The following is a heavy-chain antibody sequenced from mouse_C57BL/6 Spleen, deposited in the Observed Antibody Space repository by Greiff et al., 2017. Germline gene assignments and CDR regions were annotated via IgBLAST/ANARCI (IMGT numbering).Heavy chain of an antibody. D-gene: IGHD1-1*01. Sequence: VQLQQPGAELVMPGASVKLSCKASGYTFTSYWMHWVKQRPGQGLEWIGEIDPSDSYTNYNQKFKSKSTLTVDKSSSTAYMHLSSLTSEDSAVYYCARGTTVVATYYIDYWGQGTSLTVSS. CDR2: IDPSDSYT. CDR3: ARGTTVVATYYIDY. CDR1: GYTFTSYW. J-gene: IGHJ2*02. V-gene: IGHV1-69*01.